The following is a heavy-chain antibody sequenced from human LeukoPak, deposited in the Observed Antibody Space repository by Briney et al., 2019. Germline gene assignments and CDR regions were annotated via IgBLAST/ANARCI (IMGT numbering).Heavy chain of an antibody. CDR3: ARDSPCYYDSSGYWPCPLDY. CDR1: GFTVSSNY. J-gene: IGHJ4*02. V-gene: IGHV3-53*01. Sequence: GGSLRLSCAASGFTVSSNYMSWARQAPGKGLEWVSVIYSGGSTYYADSVKGRFTISRDNSKNTLYLQMNSLRAEDTAVYYCARDSPCYYDSSGYWPCPLDYWGQGTLVTVSS. CDR2: IYSGGST. D-gene: IGHD3-22*01.